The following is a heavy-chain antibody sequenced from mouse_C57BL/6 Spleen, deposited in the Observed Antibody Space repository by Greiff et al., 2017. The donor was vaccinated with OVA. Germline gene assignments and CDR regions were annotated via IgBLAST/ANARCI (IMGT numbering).Heavy chain of an antibody. D-gene: IGHD2-5*01. Sequence: QVQLQQPGAELVKPGASVKMSCKASGYTFTSYWITWVKQRPGQGLEWIGDIYPGSGSTNYNEKFKSKATLTVDTSSSTAYIQLISLTSEDSAVYYCARIGGYSNYVGEFAYWGQGTLVTVSA. V-gene: IGHV1-55*01. CDR1: GYTFTSYW. CDR2: IYPGSGST. J-gene: IGHJ3*01. CDR3: ARIGGYSNYVGEFAY.